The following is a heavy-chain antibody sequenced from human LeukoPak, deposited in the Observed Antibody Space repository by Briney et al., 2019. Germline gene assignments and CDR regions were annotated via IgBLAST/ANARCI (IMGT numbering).Heavy chain of an antibody. CDR1: GYTFTSYG. D-gene: IGHD1-26*01. Sequence: ASVKVSCKASGYTFTSYGISWVRQAPGKGLEWMGGFDPEDGETIYAQKFQGRVTMTEDTSTDTAYMELSSLRSEDTAVYYCATDVIVGATNYYFDYWGQGTLVTVSS. CDR2: FDPEDGET. V-gene: IGHV1-24*01. J-gene: IGHJ4*02. CDR3: ATDVIVGATNYYFDY.